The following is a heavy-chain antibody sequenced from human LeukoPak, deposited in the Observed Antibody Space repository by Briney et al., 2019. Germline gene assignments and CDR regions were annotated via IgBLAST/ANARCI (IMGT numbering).Heavy chain of an antibody. CDR1: GFTFSDHY. V-gene: IGHV3-72*01. Sequence: GGSLRLSCAASGFTFSDHYMDWVRQAPGKGLEWVGRIRNKANSYTTEYAASVKGRFTVSRDNSKNSLYLQMNSLKTEDTAVYYCVGGAVYYFDYWGQGTLVTVSS. CDR3: VGGAVYYFDY. J-gene: IGHJ4*02. CDR2: IRNKANSYTT.